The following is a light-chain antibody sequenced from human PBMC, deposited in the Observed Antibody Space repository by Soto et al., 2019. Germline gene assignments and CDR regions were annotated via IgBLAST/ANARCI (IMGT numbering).Light chain of an antibody. CDR2: GAS. J-gene: IGKJ4*01. CDR3: QKYDTAPLT. CDR1: RDISNY. V-gene: IGKV1-27*01. Sequence: DIQVPQSPSSLSASLGDRVSITCLASRDISNYLAWYQQKPGQVPRLLISGASTLHSGVPSRFSGSGSGTDFTLTITSLQPEDIATYFCQKYDTAPLTFGGGTKVDIK.